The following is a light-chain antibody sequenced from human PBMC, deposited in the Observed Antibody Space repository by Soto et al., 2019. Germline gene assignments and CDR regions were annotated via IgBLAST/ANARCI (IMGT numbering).Light chain of an antibody. V-gene: IGKV1-17*01. CDR3: LQHNGYPRT. CDR2: AAS. CDR1: QDITNA. J-gene: IGKJ1*01. Sequence: DIQMTQSPSSLSASIGDRVIVTCRASQDITNALDWFQLKPDKAPKRLIYAASNLQSGVPSRFSGSGSGTEFTLTISGLQPEDFATYYCLQHNGYPRTFGQGTKVEIK.